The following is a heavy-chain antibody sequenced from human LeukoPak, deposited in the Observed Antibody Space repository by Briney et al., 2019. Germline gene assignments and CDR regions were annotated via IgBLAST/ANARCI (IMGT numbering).Heavy chain of an antibody. CDR3: ARDRGYSYGRGPAYGMDV. CDR1: GLTFSSYA. CDR2: ISYDGSNK. V-gene: IGHV3-30*04. Sequence: WGSLRLSCAASGLTFSSYAMHWVRQAPGKGLEWVAVISYDGSNKYYADSVKGRFTISRDNSKNTLYLQMNSLRAEDTAVYYCARDRGYSYGRGPAYGMDVWGKGTTVTVSS. J-gene: IGHJ6*04. D-gene: IGHD5-18*01.